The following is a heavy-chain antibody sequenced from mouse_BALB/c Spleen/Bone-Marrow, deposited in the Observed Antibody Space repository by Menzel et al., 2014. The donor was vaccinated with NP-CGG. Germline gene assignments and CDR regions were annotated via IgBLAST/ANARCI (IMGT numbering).Heavy chain of an antibody. J-gene: IGHJ2*01. CDR1: GYSITSGYY. D-gene: IGHD3-1*01. Sequence: EVKLMESGPGLVKPSQSLSLTCSVTGYSITSGYYWNWIRQFPGNKLEWMGYKSYDGSNNYNPSLKNRMSITRDTSKYQFFLKLNSVTTEDTGTYYCTRDRGHYFDYWGQGTTLTVSS. V-gene: IGHV3-6*02. CDR2: KSYDGSN. CDR3: TRDRGHYFDY.